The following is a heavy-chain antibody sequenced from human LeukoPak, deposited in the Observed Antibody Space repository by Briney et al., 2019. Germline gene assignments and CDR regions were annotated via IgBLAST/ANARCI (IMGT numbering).Heavy chain of an antibody. CDR1: GGSFSGYY. Sequence: SETPSLTCAVYGGSFSGYYWSWIRQPPGKGLEWIGEINHSGSTNYNPSLKSRVNISVDTSKNQFSLKLSSVTAADTAVYYCARGRGAFDIWGQGTMVTVSS. D-gene: IGHD5-12*01. CDR3: ARGRGAFDI. J-gene: IGHJ3*02. V-gene: IGHV4-34*01. CDR2: INHSGST.